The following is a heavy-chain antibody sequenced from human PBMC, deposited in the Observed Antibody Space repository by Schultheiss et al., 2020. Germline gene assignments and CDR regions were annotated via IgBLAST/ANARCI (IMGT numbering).Heavy chain of an antibody. V-gene: IGHV3-33*01. CDR1: GFTFSNFG. J-gene: IGHJ6*02. Sequence: GESLKISCASSGFTFSNFGMHWVRQAPDKGLEWVAVIWYDGSNKYYADSVKGRFTISRDNSKNTLYLQMNSLRAEDTAVYYCARAPSGIAAADRDYYYGMDVWGQGTTVTVSS. D-gene: IGHD6-13*01. CDR2: IWYDGSNK. CDR3: ARAPSGIAAADRDYYYGMDV.